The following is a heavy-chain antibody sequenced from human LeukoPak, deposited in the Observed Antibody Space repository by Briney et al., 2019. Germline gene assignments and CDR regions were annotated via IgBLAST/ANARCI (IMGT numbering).Heavy chain of an antibody. D-gene: IGHD6-13*01. Sequence: SGGTLRLSCAASGFTFSYHWMTWLRQAPGKGLEWLANIKNDGAVKHYVDSVKGRFTISRDNAKNSLYLQMNSLRAEDTAVYYGAKVSYSKGDFWGQGVLVTVSS. CDR1: GFTFSYHW. CDR3: AKVSYSKGDF. J-gene: IGHJ4*02. V-gene: IGHV3-7*01. CDR2: IKNDGAVK.